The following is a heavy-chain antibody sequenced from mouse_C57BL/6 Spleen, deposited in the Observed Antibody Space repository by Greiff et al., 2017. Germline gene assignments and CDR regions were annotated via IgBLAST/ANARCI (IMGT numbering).Heavy chain of an antibody. CDR2: INPGSGVT. V-gene: IGHV1-54*01. D-gene: IGHD1-1*01. J-gene: IGHJ2*01. Sequence: QVQLQQSGAELVRPGTSVKVSCKASGYAFTNYLIEWVKQRPGQGLEWIGVINPGSGVTNYNEKFKGKATLTADKASSTAYMQLSSLPSEDSAVYFCARVVATPCYFDYWGQGTTVTVSS. CDR1: GYAFTNYL. CDR3: ARVVATPCYFDY.